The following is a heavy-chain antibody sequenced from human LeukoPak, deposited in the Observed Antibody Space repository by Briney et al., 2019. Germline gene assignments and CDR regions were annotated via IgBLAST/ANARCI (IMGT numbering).Heavy chain of an antibody. Sequence: GGSLRLSCAASGFTFSSYSMNWVRQAPGKGLEWVSSISSSSSYIYYADSVKGRFTISRDNAKNPLYLQMNSLRAEDTAVYYCAKDHQDYDFWSGYRDLAKFDYWGQGTLVTVSS. CDR2: ISSSSSYI. V-gene: IGHV3-21*04. CDR1: GFTFSSYS. CDR3: AKDHQDYDFWSGYRDLAKFDY. D-gene: IGHD3-3*01. J-gene: IGHJ4*02.